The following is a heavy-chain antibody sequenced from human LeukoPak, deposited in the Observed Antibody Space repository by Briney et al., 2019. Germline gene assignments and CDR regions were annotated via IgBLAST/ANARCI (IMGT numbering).Heavy chain of an antibody. CDR1: GFTVSSNY. J-gene: IGHJ4*02. D-gene: IGHD3-9*01. Sequence: GGSQSLFCAASGFTVSSNYMSWVRQAPGKGLEWVSVIYSGGSTYYADSVKGRFTISRDNSKNTLNLQMNSLRAEDTAVYYCARGHNFGRLHPFDYWGKRALVTVSS. CDR3: ARGHNFGRLHPFDY. V-gene: IGHV3-66*01. CDR2: IYSGGST.